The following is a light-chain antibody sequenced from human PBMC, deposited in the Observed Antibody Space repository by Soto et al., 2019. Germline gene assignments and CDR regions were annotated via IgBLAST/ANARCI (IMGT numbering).Light chain of an antibody. CDR3: HQYGSLYT. J-gene: IGKJ2*01. V-gene: IGKV3-20*01. CDR1: QSVSSSY. Sequence: EIVLTQSPGTLSLSPGERATLSCRASQSVSSSYLAWYQQKPGQAPRLLIYGASSRATGIPHRFSGSGSGTDFTLTISRLEPEDFAVYYCHQYGSLYTFGQGTKLEIK. CDR2: GAS.